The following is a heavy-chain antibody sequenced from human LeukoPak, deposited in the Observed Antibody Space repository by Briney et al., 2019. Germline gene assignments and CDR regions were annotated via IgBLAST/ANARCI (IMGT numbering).Heavy chain of an antibody. Sequence: PSETLSLTCTVSGGSISSSTYYWGWVRQPPGKGLEWIGIIHYGGSTSYNPSLKSRITMSVDTSKNQFSLKLNSVTAADTAVYYCARHSSSAWYYYFDYWGQGSFVTVSS. V-gene: IGHV4-39*01. CDR3: ARHSSSAWYYYFDY. D-gene: IGHD6-19*01. J-gene: IGHJ4*02. CDR1: GGSISSSTYY. CDR2: IHYGGST.